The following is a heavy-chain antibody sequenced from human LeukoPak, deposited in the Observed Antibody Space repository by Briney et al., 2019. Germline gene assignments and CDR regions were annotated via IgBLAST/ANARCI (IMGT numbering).Heavy chain of an antibody. J-gene: IGHJ6*03. Sequence: PSETLSLTRAVYGGSFSGYYCSWIRQSPGKALEWIGSIYYSGSTYYNPSLKSRVTISVDTSKNQFSLKLTSVTAADTAVYYCASHKWEVRDYYYYYCTEVGGKGTTVTVSS. CDR3: ASHKWEVRDYYYYYCTEV. CDR2: IYYSGST. D-gene: IGHD1-26*01. V-gene: IGHV4-34*01. CDR1: GGSFSGYY.